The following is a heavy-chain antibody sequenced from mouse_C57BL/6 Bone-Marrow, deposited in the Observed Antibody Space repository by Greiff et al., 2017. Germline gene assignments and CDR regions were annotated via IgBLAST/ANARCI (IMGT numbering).Heavy chain of an antibody. CDR1: GYAFSSSW. D-gene: IGHD2-4*01. Sequence: QVQLQQSGPELVKPGASVKISCKASGYAFSSSWMNWVKQRPGKGLEWIGRIYPGDGDTNYNGKFKGKATLTADKSSSTAYMQLSSLTSEDSAVYFCARDYDYDFDYWGQGTTRTVSS. V-gene: IGHV1-82*01. CDR2: IYPGDGDT. J-gene: IGHJ2*01. CDR3: ARDYDYDFDY.